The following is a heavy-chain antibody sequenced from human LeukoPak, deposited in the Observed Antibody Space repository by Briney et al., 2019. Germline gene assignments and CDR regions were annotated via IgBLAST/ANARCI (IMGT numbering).Heavy chain of an antibody. J-gene: IGHJ4*02. Sequence: SETLSLTCTVSGGSISSSSYYWGWILQPPGKGLEWIGSIYYSGSTYYNPSLKSRVTISVDTSKNQFNLKLSSVTAADTAVYYCARGRYGWLPFDFWGQGTLVTVSS. CDR3: ARGRYGWLPFDF. D-gene: IGHD3-16*01. CDR2: IYYSGST. CDR1: GGSISSSSYY. V-gene: IGHV4-39*06.